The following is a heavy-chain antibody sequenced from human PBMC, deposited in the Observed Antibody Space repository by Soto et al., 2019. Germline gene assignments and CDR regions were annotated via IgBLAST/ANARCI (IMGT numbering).Heavy chain of an antibody. CDR3: ARYDYDSSGYLLDY. CDR1: GYSFNKYW. D-gene: IGHD3-22*01. V-gene: IGHV5-51*01. J-gene: IGHJ4*02. CDR2: IYPGDSDT. Sequence: GESLKISCKGSGYSFNKYWIGWVRQMPGKGLEWMGIIYPGDSDTRYSPSFQGQVIISADKSISTAYLQWSSLKASDTAMYYCARYDYDSSGYLLDYWGQGTLVTVSS.